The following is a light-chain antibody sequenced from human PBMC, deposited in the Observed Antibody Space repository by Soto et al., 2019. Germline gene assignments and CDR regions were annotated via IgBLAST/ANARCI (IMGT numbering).Light chain of an antibody. J-gene: IGKJ2*01. CDR2: DGS. Sequence: THLTPSPSTLSASVGHRVPITCQARQGISSGLAWYQQKPGKAPKLLIYDGSNLEIGVPSRFGGSASGTDFTFTISGLQPEDVATYYCQQYESLPYTFGQGTKVDIK. CDR3: QQYESLPYT. V-gene: IGKV1-33*01. CDR1: QGISSG.